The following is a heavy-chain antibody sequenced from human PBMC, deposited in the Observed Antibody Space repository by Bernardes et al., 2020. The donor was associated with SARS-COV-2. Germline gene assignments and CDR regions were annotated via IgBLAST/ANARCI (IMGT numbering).Heavy chain of an antibody. CDR2: ISGSGGST. D-gene: IGHD3-3*01. J-gene: IGHJ6*02. Sequence: GSLRLSCAASGFTFSSYAMSWVRQAPGKGLEWVSAISGSGGSTYYADSVKGRFTISRDNSKNTLYLQMNNLRAEDTAVYYCAKDRTDYYDFWSGYPYYYYGMDVWGQGTTVTVSS. CDR3: AKDRTDYYDFWSGYPYYYYGMDV. V-gene: IGHV3-23*01. CDR1: GFTFSSYA.